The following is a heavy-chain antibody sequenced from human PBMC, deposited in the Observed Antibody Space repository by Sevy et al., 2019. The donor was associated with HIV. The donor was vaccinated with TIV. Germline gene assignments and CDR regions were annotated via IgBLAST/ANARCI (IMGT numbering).Heavy chain of an antibody. D-gene: IGHD3-9*01. CDR3: ARGLLYYDILTGYYDYGMDV. CDR1: GFTFSSYW. V-gene: IGHV3-74*01. CDR2: INSDGSST. Sequence: GGSLRLSCAASGFTFSSYWMHWVRQAPGKGLVWVSRINSDGSSTSYEDSVKGRFTISRDNAKNTLYLQMNSLRAEDTAVYYCARGLLYYDILTGYYDYGMDVWGQGTTVTVSS. J-gene: IGHJ6*02.